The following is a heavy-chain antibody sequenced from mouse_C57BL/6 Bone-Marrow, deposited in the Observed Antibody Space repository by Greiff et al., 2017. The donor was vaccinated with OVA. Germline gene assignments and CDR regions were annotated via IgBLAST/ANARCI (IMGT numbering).Heavy chain of an antibody. Sequence: EVQLQQSGPELVKPGASVKISCKASGYTFTDYYMNWVKQSHGKSLEWIGDINPNNGGTSYNQKFKGKATLTVDKSSSTAYMELRSLTSEDSAVYYCARVAYYGSSYGVAYWGQGTLVTVSA. CDR2: INPNNGGT. CDR3: ARVAYYGSSYGVAY. D-gene: IGHD1-1*01. J-gene: IGHJ3*01. CDR1: GYTFTDYY. V-gene: IGHV1-26*01.